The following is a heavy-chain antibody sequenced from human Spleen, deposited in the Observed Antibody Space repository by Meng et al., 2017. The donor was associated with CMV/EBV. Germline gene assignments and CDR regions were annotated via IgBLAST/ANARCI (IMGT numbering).Heavy chain of an antibody. V-gene: IGHV3-23*01. J-gene: IGHJ5*02. CDR1: GFTFSSYG. D-gene: IGHD2-2*01. Sequence: GESLKISCAASGFTFSSYGMHWVRQAPGKGLEWVSAISGSGGSTYYADSVKGRFTISRDNSKNTLYLQMNSLRAEDTAVYYCAKSLGYCSSTSCLLDDWFDPWGQGTLVTVSS. CDR2: ISGSGGST. CDR3: AKSLGYCSSTSCLLDDWFDP.